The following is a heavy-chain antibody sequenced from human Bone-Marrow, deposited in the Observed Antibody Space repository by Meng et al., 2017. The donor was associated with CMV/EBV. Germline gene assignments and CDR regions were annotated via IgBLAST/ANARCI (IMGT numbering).Heavy chain of an antibody. CDR2: IYYRGST. V-gene: IGHV4-39*01. Sequence: SETLSLTCTVSGGSISSSSYYWGWIRQPPGKGREWIGSIYYRGSTYYNPSPKSGVTISVDMSKNQFSLKLSSVTAPDTPVYYCAGERNYDILTGYYPPVDWGQGILVTVSS. J-gene: IGHJ4*02. CDR1: GGSISSSSYY. CDR3: AGERNYDILTGYYPPVD. D-gene: IGHD3-9*01.